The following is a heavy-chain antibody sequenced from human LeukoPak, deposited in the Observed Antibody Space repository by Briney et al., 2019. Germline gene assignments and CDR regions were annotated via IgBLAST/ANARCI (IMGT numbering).Heavy chain of an antibody. D-gene: IGHD3-10*01. CDR1: GGSINSYY. CDR2: IHYSGST. V-gene: IGHV4-59*01. J-gene: IGHJ6*03. CDR3: ARGRQRMVRGVIGSETNYYYSNYMDV. Sequence: SETLSLTCSVSGGSINSYYWSWIRQSPGKGLEWIGYIHYSGSTNYNPSLKSRVTISVDTSKNQFSLKVSSVTAADTAVYYCARGRQRMVRGVIGSETNYYYSNYMDVWGKGTTVTISS.